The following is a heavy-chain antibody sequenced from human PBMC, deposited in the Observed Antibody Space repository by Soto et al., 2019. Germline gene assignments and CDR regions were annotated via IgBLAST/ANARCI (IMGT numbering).Heavy chain of an antibody. CDR3: ARALGVTMIPDY. CDR1: GYTFTGYY. CDR2: IIPNSGRA. J-gene: IGHJ4*02. Sequence: SVKVSCKTSGYTFTGYYMHWVRQAPGQGLEWMGGIIPNSGRANYAQKFQGRVTITADESTSTAYMELSSLRSEDTAVYYCARALGVTMIPDYWGQGTLVTVSS. D-gene: IGHD3-22*01. V-gene: IGHV1-69*13.